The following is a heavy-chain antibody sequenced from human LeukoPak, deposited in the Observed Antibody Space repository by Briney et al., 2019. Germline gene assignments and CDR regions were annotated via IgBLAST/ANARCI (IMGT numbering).Heavy chain of an antibody. Sequence: PSETLSLTCTVSGGSISSSSYYWGWIRQPPGKGLEWIGSIYLSGSTYYNPSLKSRVTISVDTSKNQFSLKLSSVTAADTAVYYCARHGPVSPFDYWGQGTLVTVSS. D-gene: IGHD3/OR15-3a*01. CDR3: ARHGPVSPFDY. CDR1: GGSISSSSYY. CDR2: IYLSGST. J-gene: IGHJ4*02. V-gene: IGHV4-39*07.